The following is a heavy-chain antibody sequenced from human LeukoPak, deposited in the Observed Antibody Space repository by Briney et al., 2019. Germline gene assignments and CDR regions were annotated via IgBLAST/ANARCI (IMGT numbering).Heavy chain of an antibody. CDR1: GFTFSSYW. Sequence: GGSLRLSCAVSGFTFSSYWMNWVRQAPGKGLEWVANIKQDGSEKNYVDSVKGRFTISRDNAKSSLFLQMNDLRAEDTAVYYCAKGGRGDGEVYWGQGTLVTVSS. V-gene: IGHV3-7*01. CDR3: AKGGRGDGEVY. CDR2: IKQDGSEK. D-gene: IGHD5-24*01. J-gene: IGHJ4*02.